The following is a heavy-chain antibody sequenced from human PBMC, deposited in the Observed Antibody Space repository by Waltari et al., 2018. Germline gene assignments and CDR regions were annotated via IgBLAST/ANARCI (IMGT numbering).Heavy chain of an antibody. Sequence: QVQLVQSGAEVKKPGASVKVSCKASGYTFTGYYMHWVRQAPGQGLEWMGRINPNSGGTNYAQKCQGRVTMTRDTSISTAYMELSRLRSDDTAVYYCARVRSSGWYGDYWGQGTLVTVSS. CDR2: INPNSGGT. V-gene: IGHV1-2*06. CDR1: GYTFTGYY. CDR3: ARVRSSGWYGDY. J-gene: IGHJ4*02. D-gene: IGHD6-19*01.